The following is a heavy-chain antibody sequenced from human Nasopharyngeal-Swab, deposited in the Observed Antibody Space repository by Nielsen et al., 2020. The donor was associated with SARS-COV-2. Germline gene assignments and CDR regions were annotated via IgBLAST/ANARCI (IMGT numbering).Heavy chain of an antibody. D-gene: IGHD3-16*01. J-gene: IGHJ6*04. V-gene: IGHV3-48*02. CDR3: ASLWSGDV. Sequence: GESLKISCAASEFTFSSYSMNWVRQAPGKGLEWVSYISSSSSTIYYADSVKGRFTISRDNAKNSLYLQMNSLRDEDTAVYYCASLWSGDVWGKGTTVTVSS. CDR2: ISSSSSTI. CDR1: EFTFSSYS.